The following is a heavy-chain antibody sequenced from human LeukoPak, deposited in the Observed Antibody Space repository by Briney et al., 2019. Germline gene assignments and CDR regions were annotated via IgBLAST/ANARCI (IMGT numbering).Heavy chain of an antibody. J-gene: IGHJ4*02. CDR2: ISGSGGST. CDR1: GFTFSSYA. D-gene: IGHD5-18*01. Sequence: GGSLRLSCAASGFTFSSYAMSWVRQAPGKGLEWVSAISGSGGSTYYADSVKGRFTISRDNSKNTLYLQMNSLRAEDTAVYHCALVSYGPYYFDYWGQGTLVTVSS. V-gene: IGHV3-23*01. CDR3: ALVSYGPYYFDY.